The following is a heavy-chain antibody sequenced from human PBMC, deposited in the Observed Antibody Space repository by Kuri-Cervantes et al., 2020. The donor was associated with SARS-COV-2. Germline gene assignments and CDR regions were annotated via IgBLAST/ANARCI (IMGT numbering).Heavy chain of an antibody. D-gene: IGHD6-19*01. J-gene: IGHJ4*02. CDR3: LQWLVHY. CDR1: GFIFSNYW. CDR2: IRHDGSEM. V-gene: IGHV3-7*01. Sequence: GGSLRLSCAASGFIFSNYWMTWVRQGPGKGLEWVANIRHDGSEMTYVDSVKGRFIISRDNVKSSLFLQMNTLRAEDTAVYYCLQWLVHYWGQGTLVTVSS.